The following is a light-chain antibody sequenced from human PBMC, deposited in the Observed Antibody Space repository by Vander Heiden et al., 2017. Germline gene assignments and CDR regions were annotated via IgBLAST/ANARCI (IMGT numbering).Light chain of an antibody. J-gene: IGLJ3*02. CDR1: KLGDKY. Sequence: SYELTKQPSVSVSPGQTASITCSGDKLGDKYACWYQQKPGQSPVLVIYQDSKRPSGIPERFSGSNSGNTATLTISGTQAMDEADYYCQAWDSSTDWVFGGGTKLTVL. V-gene: IGLV3-1*01. CDR3: QAWDSSTDWV. CDR2: QDS.